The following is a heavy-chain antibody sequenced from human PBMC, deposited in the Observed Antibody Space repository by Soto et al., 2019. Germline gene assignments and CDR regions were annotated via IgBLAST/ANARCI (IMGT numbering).Heavy chain of an antibody. V-gene: IGHV5-51*01. J-gene: IGHJ4*02. CDR1: GYNFAGYW. CDR2: IYPSDSDT. CDR3: ARGGVSTRTFDY. Sequence: GESLKISCKGSGYNFAGYWIAWVRQMPGKGLESMGIIYPSDSDTRYRPSFQGQVTISADKSISSAYLQWSSLRASDTAMYYCARGGVSTRTFDYWGQGTPVTVSS. D-gene: IGHD3-3*01.